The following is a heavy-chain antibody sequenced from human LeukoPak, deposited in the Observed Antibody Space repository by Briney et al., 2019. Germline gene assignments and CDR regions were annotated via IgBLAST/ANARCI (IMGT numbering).Heavy chain of an antibody. CDR2: ISYIGST. J-gene: IGHJ4*02. CDR1: ADSLSSHY. CDR3: ARGRYYGSGTYYLDAAY. D-gene: IGHD3-10*01. Sequence: SETLSLTCAVSADSLSSHYWTWIRQPPGKGLEWIGYISYIGSTNYNPSLKSRVTISIDTSKNQFSLKLSSVTAEDTAVYYCARGRYYGSGTYYLDAAYWGQGTLVTVSS. V-gene: IGHV4-59*11.